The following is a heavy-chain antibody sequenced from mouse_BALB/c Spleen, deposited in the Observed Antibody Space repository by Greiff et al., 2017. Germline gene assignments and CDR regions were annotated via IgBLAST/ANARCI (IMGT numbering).Heavy chain of an antibody. Sequence: EVQRVESGGGLVQPGGSRKLSCAASGFTFSSFGMHWFRQAPEKGLEWVAYISSGSSTIYYADTVKGRFTISRDNPKNTLFLQMTSLRSEDTAMYYCARPHYGSSWFAYWGQGTLVTVSA. J-gene: IGHJ3*01. V-gene: IGHV5-17*02. CDR3: ARPHYGSSWFAY. D-gene: IGHD1-1*01. CDR2: ISSGSSTI. CDR1: GFTFSSFG.